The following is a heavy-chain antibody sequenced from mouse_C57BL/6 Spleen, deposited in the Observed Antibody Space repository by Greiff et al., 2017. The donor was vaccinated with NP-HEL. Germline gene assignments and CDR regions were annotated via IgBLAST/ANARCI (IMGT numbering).Heavy chain of an antibody. D-gene: IGHD2-1*01. CDR2: ISDGGSYT. V-gene: IGHV5-4*01. Sequence: EVQRVESGGGLVKPGGSLTLSCAASGFTFSSYAMSWVRPTPDTRLEWVATISDGGSYTSYPDNVNGRFPISRDNAKNNLYLQMSHLKSEDTAMYYCARDDGNYDEAWFAYWGQGTLVTVSA. J-gene: IGHJ3*01. CDR3: ARDDGNYDEAWFAY. CDR1: GFTFSSYA.